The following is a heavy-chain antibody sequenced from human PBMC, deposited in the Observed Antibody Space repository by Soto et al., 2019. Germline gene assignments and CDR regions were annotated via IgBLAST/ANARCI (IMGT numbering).Heavy chain of an antibody. CDR3: ATSEGRDGYSFDY. CDR2: IIPIFGTP. J-gene: IGHJ4*02. V-gene: IGHV1-69*13. CDR1: GVTFSRQD. D-gene: IGHD5-12*01. Sequence: GASVKVSCKAPGVTFSRQDMRWVRQAPGQGLEWMGGIIPIFGTPQYAEKFQDRVTITADESTSTAYMELSSLTSEDTAVYYCATSEGRDGYSFDYWGQGTLVTVSS.